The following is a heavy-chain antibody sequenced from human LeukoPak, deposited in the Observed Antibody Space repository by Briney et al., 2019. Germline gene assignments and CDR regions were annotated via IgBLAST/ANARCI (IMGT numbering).Heavy chain of an antibody. Sequence: PSETLSLTCAVSGYFISSGYYWGWIRQPPGKGLEWIGSIYHSGSTYYNPSLKSRVTMSVDTSKNQFSLKLSSVTAADTAVYYCALGYSGSYVGWFDPWGQGTLVTVSS. CDR3: ALGYSGSYVGWFDP. V-gene: IGHV4-38-2*01. D-gene: IGHD1-26*01. CDR1: GYFISSGYY. CDR2: IYHSGST. J-gene: IGHJ5*02.